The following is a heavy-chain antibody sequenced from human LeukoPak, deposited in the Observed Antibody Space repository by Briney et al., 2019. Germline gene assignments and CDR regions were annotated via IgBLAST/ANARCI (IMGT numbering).Heavy chain of an antibody. CDR1: GFTFSSYG. Sequence: GRSLRLSCAASGFTFSSYGMSWVRQAPGKGLEWVASISSSSTYIYYGGSVKGRFTISRDNAKNLVYLEMNSLRAEDTAVYYCARVPGEMGATLAYLDYWGQGTLVFVSS. CDR2: ISSSSTYI. D-gene: IGHD1-26*01. V-gene: IGHV3-21*01. CDR3: ARVPGEMGATLAYLDY. J-gene: IGHJ4*02.